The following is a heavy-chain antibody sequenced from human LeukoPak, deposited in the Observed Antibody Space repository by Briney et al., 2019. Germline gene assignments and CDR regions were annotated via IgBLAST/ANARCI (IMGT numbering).Heavy chain of an antibody. Sequence: GGSLRLSCAASGFTVSSNYMNWVRQAPGKGLEWVSYITDSGNTIHYADSVKGRFTISRDNAKNSLYLQMNSLGAEDTAVYYCARSIGLAGGGVDVWGQGTTVTVSS. D-gene: IGHD4-23*01. CDR2: ITDSGNTI. CDR1: GFTVSSNY. V-gene: IGHV3-11*01. CDR3: ARSIGLAGGGVDV. J-gene: IGHJ6*02.